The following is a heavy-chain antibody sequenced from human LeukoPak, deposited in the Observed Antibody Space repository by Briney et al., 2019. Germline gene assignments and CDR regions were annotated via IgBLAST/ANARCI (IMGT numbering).Heavy chain of an antibody. CDR3: ARVPYSSSWVFDY. J-gene: IGHJ4*02. CDR1: GFTFSSYS. D-gene: IGHD6-13*01. CDR2: ISSSSSYI. Sequence: AGGSLRLSCAASGFTFSSYSMNRVRQAPGKGLEWVSSISSSSSYIYYADSVKGRFTISRDNAKNSLYLQMNSLRAEDTAVYYCARVPYSSSWVFDYWGQGTLVTVSS. V-gene: IGHV3-21*01.